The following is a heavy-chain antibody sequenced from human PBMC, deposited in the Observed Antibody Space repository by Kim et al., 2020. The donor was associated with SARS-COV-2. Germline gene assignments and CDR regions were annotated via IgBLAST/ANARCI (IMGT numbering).Heavy chain of an antibody. V-gene: IGHV3-53*01. CDR3: ARVAPYYDILTGAFDI. D-gene: IGHD3-9*01. Sequence: SVKGRFTISRDNSKNTLYLQMNSLRAEDTAVYYCARVAPYYDILTGAFDIWGQGTMVTVSS. J-gene: IGHJ3*02.